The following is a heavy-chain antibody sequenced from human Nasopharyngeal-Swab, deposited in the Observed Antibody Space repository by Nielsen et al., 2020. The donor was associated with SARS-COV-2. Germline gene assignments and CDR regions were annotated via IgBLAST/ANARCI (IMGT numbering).Heavy chain of an antibody. CDR1: GDTFTNSA. D-gene: IGHD3-9*01. J-gene: IGHJ6*03. CDR2: IVPALGLP. CDR3: ARDPTLTYYDILTGYRTPDYYMDV. Sequence: SVKVSCKTSGDTFTNSAISWVRQAPGQGLEWMGGIVPALGLPNYAQKFQGRVTMTRDTSTSTVYMELSSLRSEDTAVYYCARDPTLTYYDILTGYRTPDYYMDVCGKGTTVTVSS. V-gene: IGHV1-69*10.